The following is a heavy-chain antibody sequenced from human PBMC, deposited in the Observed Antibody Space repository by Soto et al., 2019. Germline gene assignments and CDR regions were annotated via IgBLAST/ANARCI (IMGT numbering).Heavy chain of an antibody. Sequence: GGSLRLSCAASGFTFSSYAMRWVRQAPGKGLEWVSAISGSGGSTYYADSVKGRFTISRDNSKNTLYLQMNSLRAEDTAVYYCAKQRRAVAHLYYFDYWGQGTLVTVSS. CDR1: GFTFSSYA. V-gene: IGHV3-23*01. CDR2: ISGSGGST. CDR3: AKQRRAVAHLYYFDY. D-gene: IGHD6-19*01. J-gene: IGHJ4*02.